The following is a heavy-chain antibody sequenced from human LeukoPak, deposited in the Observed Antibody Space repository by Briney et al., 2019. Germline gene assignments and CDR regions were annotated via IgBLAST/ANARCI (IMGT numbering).Heavy chain of an antibody. CDR3: ARATFWSGYQRDSWYMDV. J-gene: IGHJ6*03. CDR1: GFTVSSNY. Sequence: GGSLRLSCAASGFTVSSNYMTWVRQAPGTGLEWVSVIYSGGSTYYADSVKGRFTISRDNSENTLYLHMNSLRAEDTAVYYCARATFWSGYQRDSWYMDVWGKGTTVTASS. CDR2: IYSGGST. D-gene: IGHD3-3*01. V-gene: IGHV3-66*02.